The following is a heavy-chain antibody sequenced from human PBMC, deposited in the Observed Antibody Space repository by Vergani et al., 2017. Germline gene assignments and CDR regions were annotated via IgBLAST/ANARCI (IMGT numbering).Heavy chain of an antibody. Sequence: QVQLVQSGAEVKKPGASVKVSCKASGYTFTSYGISWVRQAPGQGLEWMGWISAYNGNTHYAQKLQGRVTMTTDTSTSTAYMELRSLRADDTAVYYCARDQPVIVRGVIIALDYWGQGTLVTVSS. J-gene: IGHJ4*02. CDR1: GYTFTSYG. CDR3: ARDQPVIVRGVIIALDY. D-gene: IGHD3-10*01. V-gene: IGHV1-18*01. CDR2: ISAYNGNT.